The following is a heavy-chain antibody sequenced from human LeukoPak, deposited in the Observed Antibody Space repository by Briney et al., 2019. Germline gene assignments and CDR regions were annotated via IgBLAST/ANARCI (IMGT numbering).Heavy chain of an antibody. CDR1: GFTFSDYY. CDR3: TTNSYASSGFHPTYYYYYYMDV. J-gene: IGHJ6*03. CDR2: IAGSGFPL. V-gene: IGHV3-11*01. Sequence: GGSLRLSCAASGFTFSDYYMSWIRQAPGKGLEWVSFIAGSGFPLYYADSVKGRFTISRDNARNSLYLQMNSLRADDTAVYYCTTNSYASSGFHPTYYYYYYMDVWGKGTTVTVSS. D-gene: IGHD3-22*01.